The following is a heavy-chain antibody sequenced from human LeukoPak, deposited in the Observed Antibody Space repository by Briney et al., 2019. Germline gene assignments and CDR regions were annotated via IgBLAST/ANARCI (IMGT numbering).Heavy chain of an antibody. CDR3: ARVTGYMIEDYFDY. J-gene: IGHJ4*02. CDR2: INHSGSA. V-gene: IGHV4-34*01. D-gene: IGHD3-22*01. CDR1: GGSFSGYY. Sequence: SETLSLTCAVYGGSFSGYYWSWIRQPPGKGLEWIGEINHSGSANYNPSLKSRVTISVETSKNQFSLKLSSVTAADTAVYYCARVTGYMIEDYFDYWGQGTLVTVSS.